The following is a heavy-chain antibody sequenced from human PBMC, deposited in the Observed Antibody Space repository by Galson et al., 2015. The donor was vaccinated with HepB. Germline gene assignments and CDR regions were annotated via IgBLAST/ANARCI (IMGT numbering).Heavy chain of an antibody. CDR3: AKQVVPAAITSYFDY. CDR1: GFTFSRYA. V-gene: IGHV3-23*01. CDR2: ISASGVTT. D-gene: IGHD2-2*01. J-gene: IGHJ4*02. Sequence: SLRLSCAASGFTFSRYAMTWVRQAPGKGLEWVSVISASGVTTYYADSVKGRFTISRDNSKNTLYLQMNNLRDEDTAVYYCAKQVVPAAITSYFDYWGQGTLVTVSS.